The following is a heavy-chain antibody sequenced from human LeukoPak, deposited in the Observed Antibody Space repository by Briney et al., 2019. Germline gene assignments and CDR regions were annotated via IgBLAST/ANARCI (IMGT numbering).Heavy chain of an antibody. D-gene: IGHD6-13*01. CDR1: GFTFSSYW. V-gene: IGHV3-53*04. Sequence: GGSLRLSCAASGFTFSSYWMHWVRQAPGKGLEWVSVIYSGGSTYYADSVKGRFTISRHNSKNTLYLQMNSLRAEDTAVYYCARGHGSSWGQGTLVTVSS. J-gene: IGHJ4*02. CDR2: IYSGGST. CDR3: ARGHGSS.